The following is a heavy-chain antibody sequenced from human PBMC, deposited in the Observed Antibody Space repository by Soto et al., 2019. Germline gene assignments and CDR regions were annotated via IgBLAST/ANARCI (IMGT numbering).Heavy chain of an antibody. J-gene: IGHJ4*02. Sequence: ASVKVSCKASGNTVPNYAIHWVRQAPGQRLEWMGWINAGNGNTKYSQKFQGRVTITRDTSTSTAYMELSSLRSEDTAVYYCARDMYYDFWSGLFDYWGQGTLVTVSS. CDR3: ARDMYYDFWSGLFDY. D-gene: IGHD3-3*01. CDR2: INAGNGNT. CDR1: GNTVPNYA. V-gene: IGHV1-3*01.